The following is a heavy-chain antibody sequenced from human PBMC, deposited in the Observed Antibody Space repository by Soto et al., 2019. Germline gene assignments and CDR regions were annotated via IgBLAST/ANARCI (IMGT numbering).Heavy chain of an antibody. CDR1: GLSLTNGRLG. CDR3: ALIKDCSRTDCYLASFDP. D-gene: IGHD2-2*01. V-gene: IGHV2-26*01. J-gene: IGHJ5*02. Sequence: SVPTLVNPTETLTLTCTVSGLSLTNGRLGVSWIRQPPGKALEWLAHIFSNDDKSYSTSLKSRLTISKDISRSQVVLTMKNMDPVDSATYYCALIKDCSRTDCYLASFDPWGKGTLVTVSS. CDR2: IFSNDDK.